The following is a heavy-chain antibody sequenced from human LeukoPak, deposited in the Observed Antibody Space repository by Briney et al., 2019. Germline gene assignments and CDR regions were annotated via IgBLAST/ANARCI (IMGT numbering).Heavy chain of an antibody. J-gene: IGHJ6*03. CDR3: AGGQVQNYYYYYYMDV. D-gene: IGHD6-19*01. V-gene: IGHV3-7*01. CDR1: GFTFSSYW. Sequence: PGGSLRLSCAASGFTFSSYWMSWVRQAPGKGLEWVANIKQHDGSEEYYVDSVRGRFTISRDNAKKSLYLQMNSLRAEDTAVYYCAGGQVQNYYYYYYMDVWGKGTTVTVSS. CDR2: IKQHDGSEE.